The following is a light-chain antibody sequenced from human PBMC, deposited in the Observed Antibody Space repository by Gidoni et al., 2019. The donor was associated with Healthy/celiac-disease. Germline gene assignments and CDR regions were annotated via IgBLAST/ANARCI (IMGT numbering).Light chain of an antibody. Sequence: DIQMTQCPSSLSASVGDRVTITCRASQSISSYLNWYQQKPGKAPKLLIYAASSLQSGVPSRFSGRGSVTDFTLTISSLQPEDFATYYCQQSYSTPPYTFGQGTKLEIK. V-gene: IGKV1-39*01. J-gene: IGKJ2*01. CDR2: AAS. CDR1: QSISSY. CDR3: QQSYSTPPYT.